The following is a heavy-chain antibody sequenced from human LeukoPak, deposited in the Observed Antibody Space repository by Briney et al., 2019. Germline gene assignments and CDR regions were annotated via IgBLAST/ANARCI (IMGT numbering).Heavy chain of an antibody. Sequence: PSETLSLTCTVSGGSIGSGTHYWGWVRQPPGKGLEWIGSVFYRGTTFYSPSLKSLVTVSIDTSKNQFSLKLNSVTAADTAVYYCARHDYDLLTGYTINWFDPWGQGTLVTVSS. V-gene: IGHV4-39*01. J-gene: IGHJ5*02. CDR1: GGSIGSGTHY. D-gene: IGHD3-9*01. CDR2: VFYRGTT. CDR3: ARHDYDLLTGYTINWFDP.